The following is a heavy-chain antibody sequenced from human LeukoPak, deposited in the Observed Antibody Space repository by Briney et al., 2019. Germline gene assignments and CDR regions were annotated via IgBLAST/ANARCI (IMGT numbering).Heavy chain of an antibody. V-gene: IGHV3-49*04. J-gene: IGHJ4*02. CDR2: IASETYGGTA. Sequence: GGSLRLSCTASGFTFGDYAMTWVRQAPGKGLEWVGFIASETYGGTAEYAASVKGRFTISRDDSKSIAYLQMNSLRAEDTAVYYCARVRSPRYFDYWGQGTLVTVSS. CDR1: GFTFGDYA. CDR3: ARVRSPRYFDY.